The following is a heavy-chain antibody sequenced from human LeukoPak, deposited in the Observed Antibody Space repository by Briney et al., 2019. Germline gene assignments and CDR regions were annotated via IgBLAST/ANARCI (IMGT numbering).Heavy chain of an antibody. CDR2: IYYSGST. CDR3: ARTNDIEAAGAVDL. V-gene: IGHV4-39*01. CDR1: GGSISSSSYI. Sequence: SETLSLTGTASGGSISSSSYIWGWVRQPPGKGLEWIGSIYYSGSTYYNLSLKSRVTISVDTSKNQFSLRLSSVTAADAAIYYCARTNDIEAAGAVDLWGQGTLVTVSS. D-gene: IGHD6-13*01. J-gene: IGHJ3*01.